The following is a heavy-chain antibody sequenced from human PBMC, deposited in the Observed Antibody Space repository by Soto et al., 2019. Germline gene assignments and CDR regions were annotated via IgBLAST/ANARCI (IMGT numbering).Heavy chain of an antibody. J-gene: IGHJ3*02. D-gene: IGHD3-3*01. V-gene: IGHV4-31*03. CDR1: GGSISSGGYY. CDR2: IYYSGST. CDR3: ARDLHDFWSGSHDAFDI. Sequence: SETLSLTCTVSGGSISSGGYYWSWIRQHPGKGLEWIGYIYYSGSTYYNPSLKSRVTISVDTSKNQFSLKLSSVTAADTAVYYCARDLHDFWSGSHDAFDIWGQGTMVTVSS.